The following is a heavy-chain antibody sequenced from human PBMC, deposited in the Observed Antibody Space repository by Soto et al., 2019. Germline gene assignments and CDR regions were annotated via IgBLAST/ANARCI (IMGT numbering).Heavy chain of an antibody. V-gene: IGHV3-33*01. Sequence: GGSLRLSCAASGFTFSSYGMHWVRQAPGKGLEWVAVIWYDGSNKYYADSVKGRFTISRDNSKNTLYLQMNSLRAEDTAVYYCATEISAAGPHDAFDIWGQGTMVTVSS. D-gene: IGHD6-13*01. CDR3: ATEISAAGPHDAFDI. CDR2: IWYDGSNK. J-gene: IGHJ3*02. CDR1: GFTFSSYG.